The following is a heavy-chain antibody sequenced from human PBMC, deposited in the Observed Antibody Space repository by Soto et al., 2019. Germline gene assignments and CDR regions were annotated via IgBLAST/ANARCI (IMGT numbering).Heavy chain of an antibody. CDR2: ISGSGGST. J-gene: IGHJ4*02. D-gene: IGHD3-16*02. V-gene: IGHV3-23*01. CDR1: GFTFSSYA. Sequence: EVQLLESGGGLVQPGGSLRLSCAASGFTFSSYAMSWVRQAPGKGLEWVSAISGSGGSTYYADSVKGRFTISRDNSKNTLYRQMTSLRAEDTALYYCAKDSVITFGGVIANDYWGQGTLVTVSS. CDR3: AKDSVITFGGVIANDY.